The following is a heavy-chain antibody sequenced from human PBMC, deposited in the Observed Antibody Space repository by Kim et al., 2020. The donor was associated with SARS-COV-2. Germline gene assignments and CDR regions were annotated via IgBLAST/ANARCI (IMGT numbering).Heavy chain of an antibody. Sequence: ASVKVSCKVSGYTLTELSMHWVRQAPGKGLEWMGGFDPEDGETIYAQKFQGRVTMTEDTSTDTAYMELSSLRSEDTAVYYCATPGKFGGVIHSMDVWGQGTTVTVSS. V-gene: IGHV1-24*01. CDR1: GYTLTELS. J-gene: IGHJ6*02. D-gene: IGHD3-16*02. CDR3: ATPGKFGGVIHSMDV. CDR2: FDPEDGET.